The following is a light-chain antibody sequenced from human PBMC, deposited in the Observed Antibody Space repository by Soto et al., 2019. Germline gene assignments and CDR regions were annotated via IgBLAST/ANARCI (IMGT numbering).Light chain of an antibody. CDR3: QQYTAIAWT. CDR1: QSISSW. J-gene: IGKJ1*01. Sequence: DIQMTQSPSTLSASVGDRVTITCRASQSISSWLAWYQQKPGKAPKLLIYKASSLESGVPSRFSGSGSGTEFTLNISSLQPDDFATYYCQQYTAIAWTFGQGTKVEVK. CDR2: KAS. V-gene: IGKV1-5*03.